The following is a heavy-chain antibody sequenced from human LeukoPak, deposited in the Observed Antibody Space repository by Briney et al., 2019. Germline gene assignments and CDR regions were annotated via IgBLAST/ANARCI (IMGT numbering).Heavy chain of an antibody. J-gene: IGHJ6*02. Sequence: PGGSLRLSCAASGFTFSSYAMSWVRQAPGKGLEWVSAISGSGGSTYYADSVKGRFTISRDNSKNTLYLQMNSLRAEDTAVYYCVSSYYYDSSGYRGYYYGMDVWGQGTTVTVSS. CDR3: VSSYYYDSSGYRGYYYGMDV. D-gene: IGHD3-22*01. V-gene: IGHV3-23*01. CDR1: GFTFSSYA. CDR2: ISGSGGST.